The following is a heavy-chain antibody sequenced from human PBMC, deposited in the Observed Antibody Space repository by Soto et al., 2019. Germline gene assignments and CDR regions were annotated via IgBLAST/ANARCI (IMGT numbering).Heavy chain of an antibody. CDR1: GGTFSSYA. V-gene: IGHV1-69*06. CDR3: ARTGYCSGGSCYSSGLWFDP. D-gene: IGHD2-15*01. CDR2: IIPIFGTA. J-gene: IGHJ5*02. Sequence: SVKVSCKASGGTFSSYAISWVRQAPVQGLEWMGGIIPIFGTANYAQKFQGRVTITADKSTSTAYMELSSLRSEDTAVYYCARTGYCSGGSCYSSGLWFDPWGQGTLVTVSS.